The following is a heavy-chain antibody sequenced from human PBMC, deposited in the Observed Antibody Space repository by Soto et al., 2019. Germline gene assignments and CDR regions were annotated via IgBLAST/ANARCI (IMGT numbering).Heavy chain of an antibody. D-gene: IGHD4-17*01. V-gene: IGHV3-23*01. J-gene: IGHJ4*02. Sequence: EVQLLESGGGLVRPGGSVRLSCAASGFTFGDYAMTWVRQAPGKGLEWVSAVSGAGVRTYYADSVRGRFTISRDNSKNLLYLEMSSLRAEDTAIYFCAKDRVATVTDYYDSWGQGTLVTVSA. CDR3: AKDRVATVTDYYDS. CDR1: GFTFGDYA. CDR2: VSGAGVRT.